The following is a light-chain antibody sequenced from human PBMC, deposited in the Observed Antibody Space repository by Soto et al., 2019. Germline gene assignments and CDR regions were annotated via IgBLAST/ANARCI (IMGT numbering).Light chain of an antibody. Sequence: DIQMTQSPSSLSASVGDRVTITCRASQSISSYLNWYQQKPGKAHKLLIYDASSLESGVPSRFSGSGSGTEFTLTISSLQPDDFATYYCQQYNSYSITFGQGTRLEIK. CDR2: DAS. CDR1: QSISSY. CDR3: QQYNSYSIT. J-gene: IGKJ5*01. V-gene: IGKV1-5*01.